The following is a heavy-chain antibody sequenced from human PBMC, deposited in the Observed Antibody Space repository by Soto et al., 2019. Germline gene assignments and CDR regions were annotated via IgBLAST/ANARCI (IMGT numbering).Heavy chain of an antibody. D-gene: IGHD3-22*01. V-gene: IGHV4-31*03. CDR2: IDHARAT. CDR3: AGEGNFYEGSADPGGFDY. CDR1: GGSIRWGGFY. Sequence: SETLSLTCTVSGGSIRWGGFYWTWVRLHQGKDLEWIVYIDHARATYYNTSHKGRVAISGDTSKNQFSMRLGSVTAADMGVYDCAGEGNFYEGSADPGGFDYWGQGTLVTVSS. J-gene: IGHJ4*02.